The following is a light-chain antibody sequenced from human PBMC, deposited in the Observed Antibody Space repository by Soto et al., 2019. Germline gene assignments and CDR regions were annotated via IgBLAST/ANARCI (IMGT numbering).Light chain of an antibody. Sequence: IQLTQSPSSLSASVGDIVTITWRASQAISSYLAWYQQKPGKAPNLLIYAASTLQSGVPSRFSGSGSGTDFTLTISSLQPEDFATYFCQQLNSYPLTFGGGTKVDI. J-gene: IGKJ4*01. CDR1: QAISSY. CDR2: AAS. CDR3: QQLNSYPLT. V-gene: IGKV1-9*01.